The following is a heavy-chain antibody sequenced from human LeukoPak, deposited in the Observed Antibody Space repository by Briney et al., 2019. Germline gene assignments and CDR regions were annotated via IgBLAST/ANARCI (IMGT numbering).Heavy chain of an antibody. Sequence: SETLSLTCAVYGGSFSGYYWSWIRQPPGKGLEWIGEINHSGSTNYNPSLKSRVTISVDTSKNQLSLKLSSVTAADTAVYYCARGGGLGYCSSTSCHPFGYWGQGTLVTVSS. CDR3: ARGGGLGYCSSTSCHPFGY. V-gene: IGHV4-34*01. J-gene: IGHJ4*02. CDR2: INHSGST. D-gene: IGHD2-2*01. CDR1: GGSFSGYY.